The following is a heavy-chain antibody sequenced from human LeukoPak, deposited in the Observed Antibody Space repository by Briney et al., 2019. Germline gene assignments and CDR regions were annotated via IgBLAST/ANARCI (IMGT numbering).Heavy chain of an antibody. V-gene: IGHV3-74*01. J-gene: IGHJ4*02. CDR2: INSDGSST. D-gene: IGHD5-18*01. CDR1: GFTFSRLW. Sequence: GGSLRLSCAASGFTFSRLWMHWVRQAPGKGLVWVSRINSDGSSTSYADFVKGRFTISRDNAKNTLYLQMNSLRAEDTAVYYCASDTVDTALGIDYWGQGTLVTVSS. CDR3: ASDTVDTALGIDY.